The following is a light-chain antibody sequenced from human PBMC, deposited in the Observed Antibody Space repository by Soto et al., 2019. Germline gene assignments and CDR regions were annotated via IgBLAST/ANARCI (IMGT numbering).Light chain of an antibody. J-gene: IGKJ1*01. CDR3: QQYGSSPRT. Sequence: IVLTQSPGTLSLSPGERATLSCRASQSVSSSYFAWYQQKPGQAPRLLIYGASSRATGIPDRFSGGGSGTDFTLTISRLEPEDFAVYYCQQYGSSPRTFGQGTKVDIK. CDR1: QSVSSSY. CDR2: GAS. V-gene: IGKV3-20*01.